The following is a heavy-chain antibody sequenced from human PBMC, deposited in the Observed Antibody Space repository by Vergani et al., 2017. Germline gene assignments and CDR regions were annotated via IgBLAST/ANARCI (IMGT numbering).Heavy chain of an antibody. D-gene: IGHD3-10*01. Sequence: EVQLLQSGGGVIQPGGSVRLSCAASGFTFSACPMTWVRQAPGKGLEWVSAISGSGVSAYYTDSVKGRFTISRDNSKNMLFLQMNNLRTEDTAIYYCAKQYFVSGNYLFDYWGQGTLVSVSS. CDR1: GFTFSACP. V-gene: IGHV3-23*01. CDR2: ISGSGVSA. J-gene: IGHJ4*02. CDR3: AKQYFVSGNYLFDY.